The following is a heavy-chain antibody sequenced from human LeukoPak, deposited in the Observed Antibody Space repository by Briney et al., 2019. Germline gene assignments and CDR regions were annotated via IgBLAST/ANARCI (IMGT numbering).Heavy chain of an antibody. D-gene: IGHD2-2*01. V-gene: IGHV3-74*01. J-gene: IGHJ4*02. CDR1: GFTFSIYY. CDR2: INIDGSST. CDR3: ANRMSAMD. Sequence: PGGSLRLSCAASGFTFSIYYMHWVRQTPGEGLVWVSRINIDGSSTRYADSVKGRFTISRDNAKNMLYLEMNSLRAEDTAVYYCANRMSAMDWGQGTLVTVSS.